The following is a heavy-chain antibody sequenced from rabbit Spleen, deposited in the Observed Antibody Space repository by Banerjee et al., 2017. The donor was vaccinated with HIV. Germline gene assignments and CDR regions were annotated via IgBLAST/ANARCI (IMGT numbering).Heavy chain of an antibody. J-gene: IGHJ4*01. CDR2: IYVGSSDSS. CDR1: GFDFSSSDY. V-gene: IGHV1S40*01. CDR3: AREGDNNVAGAADAFNL. D-gene: IGHD4-2*01. Sequence: QSLEESGGDLVKPGASLTLTCKASGFDFSSSDYMCWVRQAPGKGLEWISCIYVGSSDSSHYASWAKGRFTISKASSTTVALRMTSLTAADTATYFCAREGDNNVAGAADAFNLWGPGTLVTVS.